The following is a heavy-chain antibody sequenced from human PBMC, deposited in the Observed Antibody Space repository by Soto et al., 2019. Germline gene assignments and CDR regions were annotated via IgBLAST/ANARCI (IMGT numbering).Heavy chain of an antibody. J-gene: IGHJ2*01. CDR1: GFTFSSYA. CDR3: ASSGVGAFRVGWHARYLLC. V-gene: IGHV3-23*01. CDR2: ISGSGGST. Sequence: GGSLRFSCAASGFTFSSYAMRWVRQAPGKELEWVSAISGSGGSTYYADSVKGRFTISRDNSKNTLYLQMNRLRAEDTAVYDCASSGVGAFRVGWHARYLLCRGR. D-gene: IGHD3-9*01.